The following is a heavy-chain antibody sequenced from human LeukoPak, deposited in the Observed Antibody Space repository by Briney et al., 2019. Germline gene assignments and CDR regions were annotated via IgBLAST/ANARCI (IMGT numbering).Heavy chain of an antibody. D-gene: IGHD7-27*01. CDR2: IYYSGST. CDR1: GGSFSSGSYY. CDR3: AGNWGLKDGGAFDI. V-gene: IGHV4-61*01. J-gene: IGHJ3*02. Sequence: PSETLSLTCTVSGGSFSSGSYYWSWIRQPPGKGLEWIGYIYYSGSTNYNPSLKSRVTISVDTSKNQFSLKLSSVTAADTAVYYCAGNWGLKDGGAFDIWGQGTMVTVSS.